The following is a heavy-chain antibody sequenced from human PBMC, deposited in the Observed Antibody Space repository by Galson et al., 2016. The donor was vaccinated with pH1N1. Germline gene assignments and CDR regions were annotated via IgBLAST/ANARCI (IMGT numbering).Heavy chain of an antibody. Sequence: SVKVSCKASGYTFTEYYIHWVRQAPGQGLEWMGRINSKTGRTDYAQRFQGRVTMTRDTSISAAYMDLNRLRSDDTAVYYCARAPMGSTLYYCDYWGQGTLVTVSS. D-gene: IGHD1-26*01. J-gene: IGHJ4*02. CDR3: ARAPMGSTLYYCDY. CDR1: GYTFTEYY. CDR2: INSKTGRT. V-gene: IGHV1-2*06.